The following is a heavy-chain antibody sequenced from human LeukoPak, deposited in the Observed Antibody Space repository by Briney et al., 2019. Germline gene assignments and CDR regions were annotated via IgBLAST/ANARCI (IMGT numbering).Heavy chain of an antibody. CDR1: GFSFTSYA. D-gene: IGHD3-3*01. J-gene: IGHJ4*02. V-gene: IGHV3-23*01. CDR3: VKAVDVILRGFDY. Sequence: PGGSLRLSCAASGFSFTSYAMSWVRQAPGKGLEWVSAISNSGAGTFYADSAKGRFTISRDNSQNTLYLQMNSLRAEDTAVYYCVKAVDVILRGFDYWGQGTLVTVSS. CDR2: ISNSGAGT.